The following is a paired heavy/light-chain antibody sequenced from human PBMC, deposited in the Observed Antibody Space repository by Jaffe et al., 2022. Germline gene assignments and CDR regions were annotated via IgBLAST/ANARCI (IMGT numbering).Heavy chain of an antibody. CDR1: GGTFSSYA. Sequence: QVQLVQSGAEVKKPGSSVKVSCKASGGTFSSYAISWVRQAPGQGLEWMGGIIPIFGTANYAQKFQGRVTITTDESTSTAYMELSSLRSEDTAVYYCARDQIPRESSSWYYPSNYYYYYYMDVWGKGTTVTVSS. J-gene: IGHJ6*03. CDR3: ARDQIPRESSSWYYPSNYYYYYYMDV. V-gene: IGHV1-69*05. D-gene: IGHD6-13*01. CDR2: IIPIFGTA.
Light chain of an antibody. J-gene: IGKJ1*01. V-gene: IGKV2-28*01. CDR2: LGS. Sequence: DIVMTQSPLSLPVTPGEPASISCRSSQSLLHSNGYNYLDWYLQKPGQSPQLLIYLGSNRASGVPDRFSGSGSGTDFTLKISRVEAEDVGVYYCMQALQTPGFGQGTKVEIK. CDR3: MQALQTPG. CDR1: QSLLHSNGYNY.